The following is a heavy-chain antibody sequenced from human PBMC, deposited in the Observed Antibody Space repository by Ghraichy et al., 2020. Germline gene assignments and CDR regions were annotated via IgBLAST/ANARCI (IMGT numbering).Heavy chain of an antibody. V-gene: IGHV3-53*01. CDR1: GFTVSSNY. CDR2: IYSGGST. D-gene: IGHD3-10*01. Sequence: LSLTCAASGFTVSSNYMSWVRQAPGKGLEWVSVIYSGGSTYYADSVKGRFTISRDNSKNTLYLQMNSLRAEDTAVYYCARDDRGITMVRGIPTYGMDVWGQGTTVTVSS. CDR3: ARDDRGITMVRGIPTYGMDV. J-gene: IGHJ6*02.